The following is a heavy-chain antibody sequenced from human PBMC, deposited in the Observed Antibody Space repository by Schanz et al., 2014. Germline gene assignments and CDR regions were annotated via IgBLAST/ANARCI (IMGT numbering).Heavy chain of an antibody. CDR3: VRDLGGDQTDY. Sequence: EVQLVESGGGLLQPGGSLRLSCAASGFTFGTFWMSWVRQAPGKGLEWVANINQDGSDKSYVDSVKGRFTISRDNSKNTLYLQVNSLRAEDTAVYYCVRDLGGDQTDYWGQGTLVTVSS. V-gene: IGHV3-7*01. J-gene: IGHJ4*02. D-gene: IGHD4-17*01. CDR1: GFTFGTFW. CDR2: INQDGSDK.